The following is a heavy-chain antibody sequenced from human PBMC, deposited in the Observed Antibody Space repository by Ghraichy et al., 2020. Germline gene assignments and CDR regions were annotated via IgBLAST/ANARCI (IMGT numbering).Heavy chain of an antibody. CDR1: GYTFTSYG. CDR2: ISAYNGNT. J-gene: IGHJ4*02. V-gene: IGHV1-18*01. D-gene: IGHD3-10*01. CDR3: ARVSRILWFGEFISTFDY. Sequence: ASVKVSCKASGYTFTSYGISWVRQAPGQGLEWMGWISAYNGNTNYAQKLQGRVTMTTDTSTSTDYMELRSLRSDDTAVYYCARVSRILWFGEFISTFDYWGQGTLVTVSS.